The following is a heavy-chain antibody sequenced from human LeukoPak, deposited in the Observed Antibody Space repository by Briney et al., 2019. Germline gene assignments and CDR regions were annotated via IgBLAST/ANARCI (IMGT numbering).Heavy chain of an antibody. CDR2: ISPDGRTE. D-gene: IGHD3-10*01. Sequence: GGSLRLSCTVSEIIFSNYGMHWVRQAPGKGLEWVAFISPDGRTEYFAESLQGRFAISRDNSQNILYLHMNRLRTEDTALYYCARARLLWFGEPQPHYYGMDVWGQGTTVTVSS. J-gene: IGHJ6*02. V-gene: IGHV3-30*03. CDR1: EIIFSNYG. CDR3: ARARLLWFGEPQPHYYGMDV.